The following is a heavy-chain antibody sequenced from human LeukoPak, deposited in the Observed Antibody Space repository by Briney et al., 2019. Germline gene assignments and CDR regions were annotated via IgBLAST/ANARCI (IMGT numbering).Heavy chain of an antibody. CDR3: ARVRYGIVV. CDR2: INHSGST. CDR1: GGSFSGYY. D-gene: IGHD3-22*01. Sequence: SETLSLTCAVYGGSFSGYYWSWIRQPPGKGLEWIGEINHSGSTNYNPSLKSRVTISVDTSENQFSLKLSSVTAADTAVYYCARVRYGIVVWGQGTLVTVSS. J-gene: IGHJ4*02. V-gene: IGHV4-34*01.